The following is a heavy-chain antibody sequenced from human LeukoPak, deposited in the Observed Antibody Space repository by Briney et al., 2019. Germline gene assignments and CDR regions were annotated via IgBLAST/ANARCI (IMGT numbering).Heavy chain of an antibody. CDR2: INTDGTVT. CDR3: ATKQWLAPPPDS. V-gene: IGHV3-74*01. Sequence: PGGSLRLSCAASVFTFSNYWMLWVRQAPGKGLESVSRINTDGTVTTYADSVKGRFTVSRDNADNTMFLQMNSVRDEDTAAYYCATKQWLAPPPDSWGQGTPVTVSS. CDR1: VFTFSNYW. D-gene: IGHD6-19*01. J-gene: IGHJ4*02.